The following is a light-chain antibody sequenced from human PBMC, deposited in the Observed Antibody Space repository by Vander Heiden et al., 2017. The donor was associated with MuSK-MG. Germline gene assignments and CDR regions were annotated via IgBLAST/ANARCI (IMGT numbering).Light chain of an antibody. J-gene: IGKJ5*01. Sequence: ETVLPPSPATLSLSPGERATLSCRASQSVSSYLAWYQQKPGQAPRLLIYDASNRATGIPARFSGSGSGTDFTLTISSLEPEDFAVYYCQQRSNWPITFGQGTRLEIK. V-gene: IGKV3-11*01. CDR2: DAS. CDR3: QQRSNWPIT. CDR1: QSVSSY.